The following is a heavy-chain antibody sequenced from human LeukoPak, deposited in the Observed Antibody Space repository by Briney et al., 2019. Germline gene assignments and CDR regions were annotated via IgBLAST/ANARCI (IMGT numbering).Heavy chain of an antibody. Sequence: SETLSLTCTVSGGSISNYYWSWIRQPAGKGLEWIGRIHTTGSTNYNPSLKSRVTMSVDTSKNQFSLKLSSVTAADTAVYYCARDVYYYDSSRATWFDPWGQGTLVTVSS. J-gene: IGHJ5*02. V-gene: IGHV4-4*07. CDR1: GGSISNYY. CDR3: ARDVYYYDSSRATWFDP. CDR2: IHTTGST. D-gene: IGHD3-22*01.